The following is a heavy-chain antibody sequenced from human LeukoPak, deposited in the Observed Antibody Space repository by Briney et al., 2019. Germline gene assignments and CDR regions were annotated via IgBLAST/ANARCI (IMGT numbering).Heavy chain of an antibody. J-gene: IGHJ6*03. D-gene: IGHD2-2*01. CDR1: GFTFSSYW. CDR2: IKQDGSEK. Sequence: SGGSLRLSCAASGFTFSSYWMSWVRQAPGKGLEWVANIKQDGSEKYYVDSVKGRFTISRDNAKNSLYLQMNSLRAENTAVYYCARGYCSSTSCYWHYYYYYMDVWGKGTTVTVSS. CDR3: ARGYCSSTSCYWHYYYYYMDV. V-gene: IGHV3-7*01.